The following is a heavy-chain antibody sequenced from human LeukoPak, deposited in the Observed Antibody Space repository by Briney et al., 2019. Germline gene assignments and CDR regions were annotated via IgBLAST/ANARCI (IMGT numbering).Heavy chain of an antibody. CDR3: ARPVVAVGFDY. D-gene: IGHD3-22*01. J-gene: IGHJ4*02. CDR1: GFTFSSYT. V-gene: IGHV3-21*01. Sequence: PGGSLRLSCAASGFTFSSYTMNWVRQAPWKGLEGVSSITSSSSYIYYADSVMGRFTISRDNANNSLYLQMNSLRAEDTAVYYCARPVVAVGFDYWGQGTLVTVSS. CDR2: ITSSSSYI.